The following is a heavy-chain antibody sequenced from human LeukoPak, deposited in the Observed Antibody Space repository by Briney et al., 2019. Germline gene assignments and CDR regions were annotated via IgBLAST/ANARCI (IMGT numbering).Heavy chain of an antibody. J-gene: IGHJ4*02. CDR3: ARVGCTSTSCLAN. V-gene: IGHV3-7*01. Sequence: QPGGSLRLSCAVSGITLSNYGMSWVRQAPGKGLELVANIKQDGSEKYYVDSVKGRFTISRDNAKNSLYLQMSSVRAEDTAVYYCARVGCTSTSCLANWGQGTLVTVSS. D-gene: IGHD2-2*01. CDR1: GITLSNYG. CDR2: IKQDGSEK.